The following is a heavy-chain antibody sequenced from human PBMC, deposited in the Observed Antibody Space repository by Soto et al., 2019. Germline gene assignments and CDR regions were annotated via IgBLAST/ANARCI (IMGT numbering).Heavy chain of an antibody. CDR2: INAGNGNT. CDR3: ARDPGYSYGYRPGYYYYGMDV. J-gene: IGHJ6*02. CDR1: GYTFSNYG. D-gene: IGHD5-18*01. V-gene: IGHV1-3*01. Sequence: ASVKVSCKASGYTFSNYGIHWVRQAPGQRLEWMGLINAGNGNTKYSQKFQGRVTLTRDTSASTAYLELSSLRSEDTAVYYCARDPGYSYGYRPGYYYYGMDVWGQGTTVTVSS.